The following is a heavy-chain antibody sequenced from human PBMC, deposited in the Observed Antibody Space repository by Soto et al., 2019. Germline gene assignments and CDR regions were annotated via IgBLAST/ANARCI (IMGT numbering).Heavy chain of an antibody. V-gene: IGHV3-30*03. J-gene: IGHJ5*01. D-gene: IGHD3-22*01. CDR3: GSEGKVKDSFTWGLDS. CDR2: ISYDGSLR. CDR1: GFTFSDYG. Sequence: QVQLVESGGGVVQPGRSLRLSCATSGFTFSDYGVQWFRQAPGKGLEWLAVISYDGSLRFYADSVKGRFTLSRDPSKEXVYLQMDSLKIEDTALYYCGSEGKVKDSFTWGLDSWGQGTQVTVSS.